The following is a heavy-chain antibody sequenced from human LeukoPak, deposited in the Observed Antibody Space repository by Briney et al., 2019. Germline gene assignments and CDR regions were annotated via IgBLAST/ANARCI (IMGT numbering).Heavy chain of an antibody. J-gene: IGHJ5*02. Sequence: PSETLSLTCTVSGYSISSGYYWGWIRQPPGKGLEWIGSIYHSGSTYYNPSLKSRVTISVDTSKNQFSLKLSSVTAADTAVYYCARGLRGDHDPWGQGTLVTVSS. V-gene: IGHV4-38-2*02. CDR1: GYSISSGYY. CDR3: ARGLRGDHDP. CDR2: IYHSGST. D-gene: IGHD3-3*01.